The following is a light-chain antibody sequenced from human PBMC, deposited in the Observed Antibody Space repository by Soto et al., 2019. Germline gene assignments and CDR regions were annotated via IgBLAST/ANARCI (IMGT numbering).Light chain of an antibody. CDR1: SSDIGAYNF. V-gene: IGLV2-14*01. J-gene: IGLJ3*02. CDR2: EVS. Sequence: QSVLTQPASVSGSPGQSITISCTGTSSDIGAYNFVSWCQQHPGKVPKVIIYEVSNRPSGVPDRFSGSKSGNTASLTISGLQADDEADYYCNSFTSRNTLVFGGGTKVTVL. CDR3: NSFTSRNTLV.